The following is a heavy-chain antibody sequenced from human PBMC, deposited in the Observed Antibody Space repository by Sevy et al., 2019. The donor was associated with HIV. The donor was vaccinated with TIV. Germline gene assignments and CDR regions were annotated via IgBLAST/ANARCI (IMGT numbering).Heavy chain of an antibody. Sequence: GGSLRLSCAASGFTFSSYAMSWVRQAPGKGLEWVSAISGSGGSTYYADSVKGRFTISRDNSKNTLYLQMNSLRAEDTAVYYCAKGRPMYYDILTGPAGLDVWGKGTTVTVSS. V-gene: IGHV3-23*01. CDR3: AKGRPMYYDILTGPAGLDV. CDR1: GFTFSSYA. CDR2: ISGSGGST. J-gene: IGHJ6*04. D-gene: IGHD3-9*01.